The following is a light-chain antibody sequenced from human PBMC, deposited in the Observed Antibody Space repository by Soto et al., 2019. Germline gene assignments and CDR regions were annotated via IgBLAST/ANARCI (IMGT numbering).Light chain of an antibody. J-gene: IGKJ1*01. CDR3: QQTYSSPRT. CDR1: QSIRRS. Sequence: DIQMTQSPSSLSASVADRVTITCRASQSIRRSLNWYQQKPGKAPNLLIYAASSLQTGVPSRFTGSGSGTDFTLTIRNLQPEDFAVYYCQQTYSSPRTFGQGTKVEIK. CDR2: AAS. V-gene: IGKV1-39*01.